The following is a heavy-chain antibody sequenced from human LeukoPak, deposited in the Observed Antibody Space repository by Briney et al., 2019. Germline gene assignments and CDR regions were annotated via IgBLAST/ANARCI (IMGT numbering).Heavy chain of an antibody. CDR2: ISSSSSYI. CDR3: ARDRSTRYFDY. V-gene: IGHV3-21*01. CDR1: GFTFSSYS. Sequence: GGSLRLSCAASGFTFSSYSMNWVRQAPGKGLEWVSSISSSSSYIYYADSVKGRFTISRDNSKNMLYLQMNSLRDEDTAVYYCARDRSTRYFDYWGQGTLVTVSS. D-gene: IGHD1-1*01. J-gene: IGHJ4*02.